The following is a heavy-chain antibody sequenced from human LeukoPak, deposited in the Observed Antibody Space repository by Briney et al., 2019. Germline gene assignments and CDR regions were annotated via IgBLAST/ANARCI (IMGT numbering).Heavy chain of an antibody. Sequence: SETLSLTCTVSGGSISSYYWSWIRQPPGKGLEWIGYIYYSGSTNYNPSLKSRVTISVDTSKNQFSLKPSSVTAADTAVYYCARDQIVGATNYFDYWGQGTLVTVSS. CDR3: ARDQIVGATNYFDY. CDR1: GGSISSYY. D-gene: IGHD1-26*01. CDR2: IYYSGST. J-gene: IGHJ4*02. V-gene: IGHV4-59*01.